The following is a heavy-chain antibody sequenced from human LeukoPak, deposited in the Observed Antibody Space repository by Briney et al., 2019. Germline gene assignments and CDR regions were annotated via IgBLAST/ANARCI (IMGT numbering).Heavy chain of an antibody. CDR1: GFTFRDYY. CDR3: TRDVGIYYDSSAQRC. Sequence: PGGSLRLSCAASGFTFRDYYMSWIRQAPGKGLEWVSYISGSGSTIYYADSVKGRFTISRDTAKNSLYLQMNSLRAEDTAMYYCTRDVGIYYDSSAQRCWGQGTLVTVSS. J-gene: IGHJ4*02. D-gene: IGHD3-22*01. V-gene: IGHV3-11*04. CDR2: ISGSGSTI.